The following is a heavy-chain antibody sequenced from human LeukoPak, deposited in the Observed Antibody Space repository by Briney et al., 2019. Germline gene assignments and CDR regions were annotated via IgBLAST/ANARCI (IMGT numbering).Heavy chain of an antibody. Sequence: GGSLRLSCAASGITVSANYWNWVRQAPGKGLEWVSVISSGGSTSYADSVKGRFTISRDNSKNTLYLQMNSLRAEDTAVYYCARGRGYDSGTYNYAFSDYWGQGTLVTVSS. CDR2: ISSGGST. D-gene: IGHD3-22*01. CDR3: ARGRGYDSGTYNYAFSDY. V-gene: IGHV3-66*01. J-gene: IGHJ4*02. CDR1: GITVSANY.